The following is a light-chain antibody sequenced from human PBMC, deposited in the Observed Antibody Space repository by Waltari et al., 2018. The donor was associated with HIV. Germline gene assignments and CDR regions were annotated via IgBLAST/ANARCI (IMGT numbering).Light chain of an antibody. V-gene: IGLV3-25*03. CDR3: QSADASDTFLWV. CDR1: GLSKQY. Sequence: SYELTQTPSVSVSPGQTARITCSGDGLSKQYTYWYQQRPGQAPVLVIYKDSERPSGMPERYSGSSAGTTVTLTISGVQAEDEADYYCQSADASDTFLWVFGGGTKVTVL. CDR2: KDS. J-gene: IGLJ3*02.